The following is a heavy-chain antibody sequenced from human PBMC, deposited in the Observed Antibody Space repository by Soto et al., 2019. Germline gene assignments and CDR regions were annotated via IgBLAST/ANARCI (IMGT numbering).Heavy chain of an antibody. CDR1: GGSVSSSSYY. Sequence: TLSLTCTVSGGSVSSSSYYWGWIRQPPGKGLEWIGSIYYSGSTYYNPSLKSRVTISVDTSKNQFSLRLSSVTAADTAVYYCARQYCSGGSCYSNWFDPWGQGTLVTVSS. D-gene: IGHD2-15*01. J-gene: IGHJ5*02. CDR3: ARQYCSGGSCYSNWFDP. V-gene: IGHV4-39*01. CDR2: IYYSGST.